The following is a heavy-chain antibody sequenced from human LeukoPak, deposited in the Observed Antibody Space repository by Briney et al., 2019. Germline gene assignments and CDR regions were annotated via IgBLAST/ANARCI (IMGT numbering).Heavy chain of an antibody. V-gene: IGHV4-30-2*01. CDR2: IYHSGST. Sequence: SQTLSLTCAVSGGSISSGGYSWSWIRQPPGKGLEWIGYIYHSGSTYYNPSLKSRVTISVDRSKNQFSLKLSSVTAADTAVYYCARGQAKADYWGQGTLVTVSS. CDR3: ARGQAKADY. CDR1: GGSISSGGYS. J-gene: IGHJ4*02.